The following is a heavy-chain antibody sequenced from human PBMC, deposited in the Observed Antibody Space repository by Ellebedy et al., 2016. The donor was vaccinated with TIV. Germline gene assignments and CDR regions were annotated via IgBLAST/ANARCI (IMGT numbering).Heavy chain of an antibody. Sequence: GESLKISCVASGFSLSDYGMHWVRQAPGKGLEWVTILLTDGLEKYYGDSVKGRFPVSRDNSMTTVYLEMNSLRAEDTALYYCARDLDKSSGWYGGAAYWGQGTQVTVSS. D-gene: IGHD6-19*01. CDR2: LLTDGLEK. J-gene: IGHJ4*02. CDR3: ARDLDKSSGWYGGAAY. V-gene: IGHV3-33*01. CDR1: GFSLSDYG.